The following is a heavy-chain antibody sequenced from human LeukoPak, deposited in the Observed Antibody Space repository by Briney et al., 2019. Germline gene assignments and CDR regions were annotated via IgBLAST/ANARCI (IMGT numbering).Heavy chain of an antibody. D-gene: IGHD3/OR15-3a*01. CDR1: GFTFSSYG. CDR3: ARDLDRFDY. J-gene: IGHJ4*02. Sequence: GGPLRLSCAASGFTFSSYGMHRVRQAPGKGLEWVAGLWNAGSNKYYADSVKGRFTISRDNSKNTLYLQMNSLRAEDTAAYFCARDLDRFDYWGQGTLVTVSS. CDR2: LWNAGSNK. V-gene: IGHV3-33*08.